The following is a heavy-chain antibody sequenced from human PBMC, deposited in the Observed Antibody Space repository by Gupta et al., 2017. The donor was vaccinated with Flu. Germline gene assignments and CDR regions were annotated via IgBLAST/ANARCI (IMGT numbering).Heavy chain of an antibody. D-gene: IGHD6-13*01. CDR1: GFTFSSYP. CDR3: AKSGSSWYYFDH. CDR2: ISGSGGTT. V-gene: IGHV3-23*01. Sequence: EVQILESGGGLAQPGGSLTLSCAASGFTFSSYPMTWVRQAPGRGLEWVSSISGSGGTTFYADSVEGRFTISRDNSKNTVYLQLDDVRVEDTAAYHCAKSGSSWYYFDHWGQGTPVAVAS. J-gene: IGHJ4*02.